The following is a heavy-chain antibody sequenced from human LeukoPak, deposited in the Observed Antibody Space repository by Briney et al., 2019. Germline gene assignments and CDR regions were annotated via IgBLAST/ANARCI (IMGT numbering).Heavy chain of an antibody. CDR2: TSYDGSNK. CDR1: GYTFSSYA. CDR3: ARGSSGWDLLGFDY. J-gene: IGHJ4*02. V-gene: IGHV3-30*04. D-gene: IGHD6-19*01. Sequence: ERSLRLSCAASGYTFSSYAMHWVRQAPDKWLEWVAVTSYDGSNKDYADSVKGRFTISRHNPKNTLYLQMNSLRAEDTAVYYCARGSSGWDLLGFDYWGQGTLLTVSS.